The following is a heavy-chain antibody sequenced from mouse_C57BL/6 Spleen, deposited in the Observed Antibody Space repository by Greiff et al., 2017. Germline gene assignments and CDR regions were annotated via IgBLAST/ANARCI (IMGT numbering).Heavy chain of an antibody. V-gene: IGHV1-82*01. D-gene: IGHD2-5*01. CDR2: IYPGDGDT. Sequence: VQLQQSGPELVKPGASVKISCKASGYAFSSSWMNWVKQRPGKGLEWIGRIYPGDGDTNYNGKFKGKATLTADKSSSTADMQLSSLASEDSAVYFCARRGYRNLYYLDYWCQSTTLTVSS. J-gene: IGHJ2*01. CDR1: GYAFSSSW. CDR3: ARRGYRNLYYLDY.